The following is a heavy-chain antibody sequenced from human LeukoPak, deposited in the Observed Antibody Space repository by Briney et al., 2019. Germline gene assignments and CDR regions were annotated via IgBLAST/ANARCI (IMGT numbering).Heavy chain of an antibody. Sequence: GASVKVSCKASGYTFTSYAMHWVRQAPGQRLEWMGWINAGNGNTKYSQKFQGRVTITRDTSASTAYMELSSLRSEDTAVYYCARGTLAALSLKNWGQGTLVTVSS. CDR3: ARGTLAALSLKN. CDR2: INAGNGNT. D-gene: IGHD3-16*01. V-gene: IGHV1-3*01. J-gene: IGHJ4*02. CDR1: GYTFTSYA.